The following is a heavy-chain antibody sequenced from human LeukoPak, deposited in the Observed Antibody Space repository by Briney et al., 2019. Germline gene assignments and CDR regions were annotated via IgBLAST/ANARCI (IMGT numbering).Heavy chain of an antibody. CDR2: IIPIFGTA. CDR3: ARVDPSLYYYYYVMAV. J-gene: IGHJ6*02. D-gene: IGHD2-2*01. Sequence: SVKVSCKASGGTFSSYAISWVRQAPGQGLEWMGGIIPIFGTANYAQKFQGRVTITADESTSTAYMELSSLRSEDTAVYYCARVDPSLYYYYYVMAVWGQGTTVTVYS. CDR1: GGTFSSYA. V-gene: IGHV1-69*13.